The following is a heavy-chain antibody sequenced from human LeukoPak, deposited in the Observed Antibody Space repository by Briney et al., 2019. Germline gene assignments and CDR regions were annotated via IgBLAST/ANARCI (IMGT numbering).Heavy chain of an antibody. D-gene: IGHD3-22*01. Sequence: GASVKVSCKASGYTFTSYDINWVRQATGQGLEWMGWMNPNSGNTGYAQKFQGRVTMTRNTSISTAYMELSSLRSEDTAVYYCARAPWDSSGYYYVSYYWGQGTLVTVSS. CDR2: MNPNSGNT. V-gene: IGHV1-8*01. CDR1: GYTFTSYD. CDR3: ARAPWDSSGYYYVSYY. J-gene: IGHJ4*02.